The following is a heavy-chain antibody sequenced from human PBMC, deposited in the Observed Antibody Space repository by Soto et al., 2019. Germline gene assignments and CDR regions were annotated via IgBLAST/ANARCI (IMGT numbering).Heavy chain of an antibody. CDR3: ARDKGHSLYNWFDP. J-gene: IGHJ5*02. D-gene: IGHD6-13*01. CDR1: GGSMSSSNG. CDR2: IYHSGST. Sequence: PSGTLSLTCAVSGGSMSSSNGWSWVRQPPGKGLEWIGEIYHSGSTNYNPSLKSRVTISVDNSKTQFSLKLRSVTAADTAVYYRARDKGHSLYNWFDPWGQGTLVTVSS. V-gene: IGHV4-4*02.